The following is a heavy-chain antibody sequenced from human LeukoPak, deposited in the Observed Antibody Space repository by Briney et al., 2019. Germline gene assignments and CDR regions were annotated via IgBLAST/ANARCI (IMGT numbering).Heavy chain of an antibody. V-gene: IGHV3-33*01. D-gene: IGHD5-18*01. J-gene: IGHJ3*02. CDR1: GFTFSSYG. Sequence: PGRSLRLSCAASGFTFSSYGMHWVRQAPGKGLEWVAVIWYDGSNKYYADSVKGRFTISRDNSKNTLYLQMNSLRAEDTAVYYCASRTRIQLDDAFDIWGQGTMVTVSS. CDR3: ASRTRIQLDDAFDI. CDR2: IWYDGSNK.